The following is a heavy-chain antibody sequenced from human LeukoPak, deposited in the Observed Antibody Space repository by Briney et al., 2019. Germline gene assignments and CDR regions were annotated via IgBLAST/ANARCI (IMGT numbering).Heavy chain of an antibody. V-gene: IGHV3-66*01. Sequence: PGGSLRLSCAASGFTVSSNYMSWVRQAPGKGLEWVSVIYSGGSTYYADSVKGRFTISRDNSKNTLYLQMNSLRAEDTAVYYCARELWFGELLYEYWGQGTLVIVSS. D-gene: IGHD3-10*01. CDR1: GFTVSSNY. CDR2: IYSGGST. CDR3: ARELWFGELLYEY. J-gene: IGHJ4*02.